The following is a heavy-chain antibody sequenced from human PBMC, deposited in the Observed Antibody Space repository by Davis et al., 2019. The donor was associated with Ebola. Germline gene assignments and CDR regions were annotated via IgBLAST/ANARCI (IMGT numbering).Heavy chain of an antibody. V-gene: IGHV5-51*01. CDR1: GYTFTSYW. J-gene: IGHJ3*02. CDR3: ASYMWEGCRSSTSCLPKDAFDI. CDR2: IYPGDSDT. D-gene: IGHD2-2*01. Sequence: GESLKISCKGSGYTFTSYWIGWVRQMPGKGLEWMGIIYPGDSDTRYSPSFQGQVTISADKSISTAYLQWSSLKASDTAMYYCASYMWEGCRSSTSCLPKDAFDIWGQGTMVTVSS.